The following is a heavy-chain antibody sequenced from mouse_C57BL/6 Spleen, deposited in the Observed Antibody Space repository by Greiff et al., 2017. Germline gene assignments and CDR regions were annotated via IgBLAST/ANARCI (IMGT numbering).Heavy chain of an antibody. V-gene: IGHV1-64*01. D-gene: IGHD1-2*01. J-gene: IGHJ4*01. CDR3: ARRLEGDYYAMDY. CDR1: GYTFTSYW. Sequence: QVQLQQPGAELVKPGASVKLSCKASGYTFTSYWMHWVKQRPGQGLEWIGMIHPNSGSTNYNEKFKSKATLTVDKSSSTAYMQLSSLTSEDSAVYYCARRLEGDYYAMDYWGQGTSVTVSS. CDR2: IHPNSGST.